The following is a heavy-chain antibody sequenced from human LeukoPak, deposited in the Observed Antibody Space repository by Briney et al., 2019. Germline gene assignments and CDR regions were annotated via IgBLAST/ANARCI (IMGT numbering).Heavy chain of an antibody. CDR2: INHSGST. CDR1: DGSISSSSYY. Sequence: SETLSLTCTVSDGSISSSSYYWGWIRQPPGKGLEWIGEINHSGSTNYNPSLKSRVTISVDTSKNQFSLKLSSVTAADTAVYYCARAGDFWSGYPKYYYYYYMDVWGKGTTVTVSS. D-gene: IGHD3-3*01. J-gene: IGHJ6*03. CDR3: ARAGDFWSGYPKYYYYYYMDV. V-gene: IGHV4-39*07.